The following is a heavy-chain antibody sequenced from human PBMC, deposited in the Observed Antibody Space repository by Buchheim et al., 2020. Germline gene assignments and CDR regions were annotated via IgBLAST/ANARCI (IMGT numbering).Heavy chain of an antibody. Sequence: EVQLLESGGGLVQPGGSLRLSCAASGFTFSSYAMSWVRQAPGKGLEWVSAISGSGGSTYYADSVKGRFTISRDNSKNTLYLQMNSLRAEDTAVYYCARGPTYYYDSSGSIPPYYWGQGTL. CDR3: ARGPTYYYDSSGSIPPYY. CDR1: GFTFSSYA. CDR2: ISGSGGST. V-gene: IGHV3-23*01. J-gene: IGHJ4*02. D-gene: IGHD3-22*01.